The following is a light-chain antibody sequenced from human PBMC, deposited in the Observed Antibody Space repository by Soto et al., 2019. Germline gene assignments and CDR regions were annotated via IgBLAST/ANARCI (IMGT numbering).Light chain of an antibody. J-gene: IGKJ1*01. CDR3: QQSYSSRWT. V-gene: IGKV1-39*01. CDR1: QSISTY. CDR2: GAS. Sequence: DIQMTQSPPSLSASVGDRVTITCRASQSISTYLNWFQHKPGKAPKVLIYGASNLQSGVPSRFSGGGSGTDFTLTISSRQPEDFATYYCQQSYSSRWTFGQGTKVEVK.